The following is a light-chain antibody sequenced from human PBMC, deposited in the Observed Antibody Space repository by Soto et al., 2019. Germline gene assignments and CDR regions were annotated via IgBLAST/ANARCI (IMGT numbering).Light chain of an antibody. CDR3: CSYTTANTWV. V-gene: IGLV2-14*01. Sequence: QSVLTQPASVSGSPGQSITISCTGTSSDVGAYNFVSWYQQHPGKAPKLMIYEVSNRPSGVSYRFSGSKSGNTASLTISGLQAEDEADYYCCSYTTANTWVFGGGTQLTVL. CDR1: SSDVGAYNF. CDR2: EVS. J-gene: IGLJ3*02.